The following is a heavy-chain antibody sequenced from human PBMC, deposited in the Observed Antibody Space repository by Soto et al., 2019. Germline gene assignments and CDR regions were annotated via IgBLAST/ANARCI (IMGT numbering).Heavy chain of an antibody. D-gene: IGHD6-6*01. CDR2: IYYSGST. J-gene: IGHJ4*02. Sequence: SETLSLTCTVSGGSISSYYWSWIRQPPGKGLEWIGYIYYSGSTNYNPSLKSRVTISVDTSKNQFSLKLSSVTAADTAVYYCARFGSSSSGVDYWGQGTLVTVSS. CDR1: GGSISSYY. CDR3: ARFGSSSSGVDY. V-gene: IGHV4-59*01.